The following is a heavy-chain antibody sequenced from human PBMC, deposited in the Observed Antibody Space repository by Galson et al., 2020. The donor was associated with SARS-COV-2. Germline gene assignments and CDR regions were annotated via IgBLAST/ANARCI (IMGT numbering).Heavy chain of an antibody. CDR1: GFTFSSYG. Sequence: GGSLRLSCAAFGFTFSSYGMHGARQAPGKGLEWVAVISYEGSNKYYADSVKGRFTISRDNSKNTLYLQMNSLRAEDTAVYYCAKALEPPGYCSGGSCPDSYFDYWGQGTLVTVSS. V-gene: IGHV3-30*18. CDR2: ISYEGSNK. CDR3: AKALEPPGYCSGGSCPDSYFDY. J-gene: IGHJ4*02. D-gene: IGHD2-15*01.